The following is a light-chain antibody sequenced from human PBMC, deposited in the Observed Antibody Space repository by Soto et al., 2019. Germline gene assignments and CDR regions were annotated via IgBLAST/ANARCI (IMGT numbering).Light chain of an antibody. CDR1: QGITSA. CDR3: QHGNNYRIT. J-gene: IGKJ5*01. CDR2: DAS. V-gene: IGKV1D-13*01. Sequence: AIQLTQSPSSLSASVGDRVTITCRASQGITSALAWYQQTPGKAPKLLIYDASSLESGVPSRCSGSGSRTDFTLTISSLHPEDFASYCRQHGNNYRITFGQGTRLEIK.